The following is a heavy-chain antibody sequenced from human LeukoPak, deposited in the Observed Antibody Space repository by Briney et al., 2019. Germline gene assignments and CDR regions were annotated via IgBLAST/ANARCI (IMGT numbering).Heavy chain of an antibody. Sequence: RASVKVSCKGAGYTFTSYGFSWVRQAPGQGLEWIGWISAYSGNKKYGQRFQDRLTMTTDASTSTSYMELRSLGSDDTAVYYCARDVGSGDGHNLDSWGHGTLVIVSP. CDR3: ARDVGSGDGHNLDS. D-gene: IGHD5-24*01. V-gene: IGHV1-18*01. CDR1: GYTFTSYG. CDR2: ISAYSGNK. J-gene: IGHJ5*01.